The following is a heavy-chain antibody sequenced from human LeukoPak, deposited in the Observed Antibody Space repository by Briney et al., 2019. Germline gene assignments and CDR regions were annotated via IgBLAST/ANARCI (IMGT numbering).Heavy chain of an antibody. CDR3: ARTYYYGSGSYQVDY. Sequence: ASVKVSCKAFGYTFTNYGINWVRQAPGQGLEWMGWINTDTGNPTYAQGFTGRFVFSLDTSVSTAYLQISSLKAEDTAIYYCARTYYYGSGSYQVDYWGQGTLVTVSS. CDR2: INTDTGNP. V-gene: IGHV7-4-1*02. D-gene: IGHD3-10*01. J-gene: IGHJ4*02. CDR1: GYTFTNYG.